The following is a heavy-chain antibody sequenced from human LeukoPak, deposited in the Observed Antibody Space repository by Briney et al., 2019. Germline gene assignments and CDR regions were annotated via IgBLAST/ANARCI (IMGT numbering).Heavy chain of an antibody. CDR2: ISSGSSYT. J-gene: IGHJ4*02. CDR3: AGGLGD. V-gene: IGHV3-21*06. Sequence: GGSLRLSCEASGFTFSTYSMNWVRQAPGKGLEWVSSISSGSSYTYYVDSVKGRFTISRDNAKNSLYLQMNSLRVEDTAVYYCAGGLGDWGQGTLVTVSS. D-gene: IGHD3-10*01. CDR1: GFTFSTYS.